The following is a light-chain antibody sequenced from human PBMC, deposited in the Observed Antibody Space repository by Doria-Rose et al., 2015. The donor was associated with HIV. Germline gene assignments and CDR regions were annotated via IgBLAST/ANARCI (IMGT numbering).Light chain of an antibody. CDR3: QQYYTTLPYT. CDR2: AAS. Sequence: TQSTSSLSASVGYRVTITCRARQDISNSLAWYQQRPGKAPGLLLYAASRLETGVPSRFSGSGSGTDFALTISSLRPEDYATYYCQQYYTTLPYTFGQGTKLEI. V-gene: IGKV1-NL1*01. CDR1: QDISNS. J-gene: IGKJ2*01.